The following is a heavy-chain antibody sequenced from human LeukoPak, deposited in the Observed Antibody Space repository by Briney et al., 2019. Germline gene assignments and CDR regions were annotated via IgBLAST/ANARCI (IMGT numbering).Heavy chain of an antibody. V-gene: IGHV4-31*03. CDR3: AREVRAIATAYIDY. CDR1: GGSISSGGYY. Sequence: SETLSLTCTVSGGSISSGGYYWRWLRQHPGKGLEWIGYIYYSGSTYYNPSLKSRVTISVDTSKNQFSLKLSSVTAADTAVYYCAREVRAIATAYIDYWGQGTLVTVSS. CDR2: IYYSGST. J-gene: IGHJ4*02. D-gene: IGHD6-13*01.